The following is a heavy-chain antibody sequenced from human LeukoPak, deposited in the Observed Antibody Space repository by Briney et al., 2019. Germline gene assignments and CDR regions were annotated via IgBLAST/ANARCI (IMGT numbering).Heavy chain of an antibody. CDR3: AKRADSSAHSFDY. Sequence: PGGSLRLSCAVSGFTFSDYWMRWVRQPPGKGLAWIACIYKDGSKEQYLCSVKGRSTTSRDYAKNSLYLQMDSLRVEDTAVYYCAKRADSSAHSFDYWGEGTLVTVSS. D-gene: IGHD3-22*01. J-gene: IGHJ4*02. V-gene: IGHV3-7*01. CDR1: GFTFSDYW. CDR2: IYKDGSKE.